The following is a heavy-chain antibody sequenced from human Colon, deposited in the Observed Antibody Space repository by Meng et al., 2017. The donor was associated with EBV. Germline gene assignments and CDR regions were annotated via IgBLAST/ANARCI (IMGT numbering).Heavy chain of an antibody. V-gene: IGHV4-4*02. Sequence: QVQLQESGPGLVKPSGXXXXXCXVSGGSITSTNWWTWVRQAPGKGLEWIGEIYHSGSTNYNPSLESRVTMSVDKSKNQFSLKLFSVTAADTAVYYCARLSTTQGWYMIDYWGQGTLVTVSS. CDR1: GGSITSTNW. CDR3: ARLSTTQGWYMIDY. J-gene: IGHJ4*02. CDR2: IYHSGST. D-gene: IGHD2-8*01.